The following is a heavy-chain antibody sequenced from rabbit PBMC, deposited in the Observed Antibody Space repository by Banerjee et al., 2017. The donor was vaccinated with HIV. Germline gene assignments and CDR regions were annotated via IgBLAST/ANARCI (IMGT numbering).Heavy chain of an antibody. CDR3: VRAGVYAGSSSYTGFDFNL. CDR2: IDPVFGST. J-gene: IGHJ4*01. V-gene: IGHV1S7*01. D-gene: IGHD8-1*01. CDR1: GFIFSSYS. Sequence: QLVESGGGLVQPGGSLKLSCKASGFIFSSYSMSWVRQAPGKGLEWIGYIDPVFGSTYYANWVNGRLPIPSHNAQNTLYLQLNSLTAADTATYFCVRAGVYAGSSSYTGFDFNLWGQGTLVTVS.